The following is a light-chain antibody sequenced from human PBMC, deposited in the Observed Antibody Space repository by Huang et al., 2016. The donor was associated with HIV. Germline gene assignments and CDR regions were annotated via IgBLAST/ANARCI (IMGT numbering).Light chain of an antibody. Sequence: VLTQSPGTLSVSPGERATLSCRASQSVSSSYLAWYQQKPGQAPRLLIYGASSRATGIPDRFSGSGSGTDFTLTISRLEPEDFAVYYCQQYGSSITFGQGTRLEIK. CDR1: QSVSSSY. CDR2: GAS. V-gene: IGKV3-20*01. J-gene: IGKJ5*01. CDR3: QQYGSSIT.